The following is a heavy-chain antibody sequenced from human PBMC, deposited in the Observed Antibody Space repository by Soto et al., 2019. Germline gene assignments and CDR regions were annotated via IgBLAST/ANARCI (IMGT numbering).Heavy chain of an antibody. J-gene: IGHJ5*01. V-gene: IGHV3-23*01. Sequence: GGSLRLSCAASGFTFSSYAMNWGRQAPGKGLEWVAVVSDSGRRTDCAESVKGRFTISRGSSKNTVYLELNTLRAEDPAVQYLANDRGAEAIADRFDSWGQGTLVTVSS. CDR3: ANDRGAEAIADRFDS. CDR1: GFTFSSYA. CDR2: VSDSGRRT. D-gene: IGHD6-13*01.